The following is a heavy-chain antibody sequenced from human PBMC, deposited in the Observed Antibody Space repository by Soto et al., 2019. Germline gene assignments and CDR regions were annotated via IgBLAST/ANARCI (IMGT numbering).Heavy chain of an antibody. Sequence: GASVKVSCKASGGTFSSYGISWVRQAPGQGLEWMGRTIPLLNVADYAQDFQGRLTITADKSTSTTYMELTSLTSKDTAVYYCARDSPIGSTFSGYDAIDSWGQGTLVTVSS. D-gene: IGHD5-12*01. V-gene: IGHV1-69*04. CDR3: ARDSPIGSTFSGYDAIDS. CDR2: TIPLLNVA. CDR1: GGTFSSYG. J-gene: IGHJ4*02.